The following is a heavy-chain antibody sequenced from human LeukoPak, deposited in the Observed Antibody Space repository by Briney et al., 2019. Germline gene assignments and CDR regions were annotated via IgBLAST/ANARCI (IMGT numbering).Heavy chain of an antibody. J-gene: IGHJ5*02. Sequence: SETLSLTCTVSGGSISSGDYYWSWIRQPPGKGLEWIGYIYYSGSTYYNPSLKSRVTISVDTSKNQFSLKLSSATAADTAVYYCARVSVDTAMGNWFDPWGQGTLVTVSS. CDR1: GGSISSGDYY. V-gene: IGHV4-30-4*01. CDR3: ARVSVDTAMGNWFDP. CDR2: IYYSGST. D-gene: IGHD5-18*01.